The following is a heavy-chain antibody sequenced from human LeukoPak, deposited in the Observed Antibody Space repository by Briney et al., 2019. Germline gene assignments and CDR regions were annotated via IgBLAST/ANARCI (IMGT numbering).Heavy chain of an antibody. CDR3: ARRDGSSWYTWLDP. CDR2: IYHSGST. D-gene: IGHD6-13*01. J-gene: IGHJ5*02. Sequence: SETLSLTCAVSGYSISSGYYWGWIRQPPGKGLEWIGSIYHSGSTYYNPSLKSRVTISVDTSKNQFSLRLSSVTAADTAVYYCARRDGSSWYTWLDPWGQGTLVTVSS. CDR1: GYSISSGYY. V-gene: IGHV4-38-2*01.